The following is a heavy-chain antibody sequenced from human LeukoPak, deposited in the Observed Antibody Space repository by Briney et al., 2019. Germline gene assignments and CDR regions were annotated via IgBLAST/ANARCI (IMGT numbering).Heavy chain of an antibody. CDR2: INPNSGGT. V-gene: IGHV1-2*02. CDR1: GYTFTGYY. CDR3: ARKGTSKFRANWFDP. J-gene: IGHJ5*02. D-gene: IGHD1-7*01. Sequence: GASVKVSCKASGYTFTGYYMHWVRQAPGQGLEWMGWINPNSGGTNYAQKFQGRVTMTRDTSISTAYMELSSLRSEDTAVYYCARKGTSKFRANWFDPWGQGTLVTVSS.